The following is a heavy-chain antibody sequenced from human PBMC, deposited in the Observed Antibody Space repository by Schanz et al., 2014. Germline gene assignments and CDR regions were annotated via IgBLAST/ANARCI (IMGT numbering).Heavy chain of an antibody. CDR2: MSGSGSTA. J-gene: IGHJ4*02. CDR3: AYYDVLTGFDY. D-gene: IGHD3-9*01. Sequence: EVQLVESGGGLVKPGGSLRLSCTASRIIFGTYSMNWIRQAPGKGLEWVSGMSGSGSTADYADSVKGRFTISRDNSKNTLYLQINNLRAEDTAVYYCAYYDVLTGFDYWGQGTQVTVSS. CDR1: RIIFGTYS. V-gene: IGHV3-23*04.